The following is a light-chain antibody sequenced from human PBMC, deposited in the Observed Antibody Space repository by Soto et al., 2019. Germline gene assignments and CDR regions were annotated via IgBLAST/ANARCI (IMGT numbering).Light chain of an antibody. Sequence: EIAMTQSPATLSMSPGEIATLSCRASQSVSSNLAWYQQKPGQAPRIIIYSASTRATGIPARFSGSGSGTECSLTVSSLQSEDFAVYYCQQYNNWLWTFGQGTKVDIK. J-gene: IGKJ1*01. V-gene: IGKV3-15*01. CDR3: QQYNNWLWT. CDR1: QSVSSN. CDR2: SAS.